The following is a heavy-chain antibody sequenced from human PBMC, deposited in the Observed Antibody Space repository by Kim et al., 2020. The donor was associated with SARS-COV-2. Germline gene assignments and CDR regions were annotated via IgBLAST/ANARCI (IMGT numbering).Heavy chain of an antibody. J-gene: IGHJ4*02. Sequence: GGSLRLSCAASGFTFSNYWMHWVRQAPGEGLVWVSRISSDGSSITYADSVRGRFTVYRDNPKTTVYLQMVSLRVEDTAIYYCARDRAGGIPFDIWGQGAL. CDR3: ARDRAGGIPFDI. D-gene: IGHD2-2*02. CDR2: ISSDGSSI. V-gene: IGHV3-74*01. CDR1: GFTFSNYW.